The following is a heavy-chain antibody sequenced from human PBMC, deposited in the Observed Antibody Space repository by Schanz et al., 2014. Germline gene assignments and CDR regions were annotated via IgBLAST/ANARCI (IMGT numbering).Heavy chain of an antibody. J-gene: IGHJ6*02. CDR2: IHKSGNT. Sequence: QVQLQEAGPGLVKPAETLSLTCTVSGGSISSDSIYSDYWSWIRQPPGKGLEWIGYIHKSGNTNYHPPHKSRIPMSLDTPKNQFPLTLSSVTAADTAVYYCARAEINSGYARYYYGMDVWGQGTTVTVSS. CDR1: GGSISSDSIYSDY. V-gene: IGHV4-61*01. D-gene: IGHD5-12*01. CDR3: ARAEINSGYARYYYGMDV.